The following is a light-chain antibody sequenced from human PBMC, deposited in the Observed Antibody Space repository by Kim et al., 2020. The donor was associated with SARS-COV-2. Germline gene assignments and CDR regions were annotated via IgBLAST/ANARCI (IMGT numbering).Light chain of an antibody. CDR1: ISNVGRNT. Sequence: VTITCSGGISNVGRNTVNWFQQFPGTAPKLLTYNNFQRASGVPARFSASKSATSASLAISGLQSDDEADYHCAAWDDSLTGYLFGSGTKVT. CDR3: AAWDDSLTGYL. J-gene: IGLJ1*01. CDR2: NNF. V-gene: IGLV1-44*01.